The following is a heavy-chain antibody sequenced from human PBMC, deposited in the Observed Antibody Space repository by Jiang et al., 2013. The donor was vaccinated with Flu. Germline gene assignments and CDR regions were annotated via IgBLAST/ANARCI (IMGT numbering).Heavy chain of an antibody. V-gene: IGHV4-39*01. CDR2: IYYTGST. CDR3: ARHERFGEFSDY. Sequence: GPGLVKASETLSLTCTVSGGSISSSSYYWGWIRQPPGKGLEWIGSIYYTGSTYYNPSLKSRVTISADMSKNQFSVKLSFVTAADTAVYYCARHERFGEFSDYWGQGTLVTVSS. D-gene: IGHD3-10*01. CDR1: GGSISSSSYY. J-gene: IGHJ4*02.